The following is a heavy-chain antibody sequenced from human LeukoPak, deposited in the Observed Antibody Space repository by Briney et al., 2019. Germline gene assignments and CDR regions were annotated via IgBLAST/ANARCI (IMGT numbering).Heavy chain of an antibody. Sequence: SETLSLTCTVSGGSISSGGYYWSWIRQHPGKGLEWIGYIYYSGSTNYNPSLKSRVTISVDTSKNQFSLKLSSVTAADTAVYYCARDPSAFAGYFDLWGRGTLVTVSS. CDR2: IYYSGST. CDR3: ARDPSAFAGYFDL. D-gene: IGHD1-26*01. J-gene: IGHJ2*01. CDR1: GGSISSGGYY. V-gene: IGHV4-61*08.